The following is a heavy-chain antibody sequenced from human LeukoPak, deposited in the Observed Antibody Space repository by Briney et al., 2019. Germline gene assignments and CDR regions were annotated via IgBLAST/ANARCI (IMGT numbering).Heavy chain of an antibody. V-gene: IGHV3-23*01. J-gene: IGHJ4*02. CDR2: ISGSGGST. Sequence: GGSLRLSCAASGFTFSSYAMSWVRQAPGKGLEWVSAISGSGGSTYYADSVKGRFTISRDNSKNTLYLQMNSLRAEDTAVYYCAKAAYYYDSSGYYLFDYWGQGTLVTVSS. D-gene: IGHD3-22*01. CDR3: AKAAYYYDSSGYYLFDY. CDR1: GFTFSSYA.